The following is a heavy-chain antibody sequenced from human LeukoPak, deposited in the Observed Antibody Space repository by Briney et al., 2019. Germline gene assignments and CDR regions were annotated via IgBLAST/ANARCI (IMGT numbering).Heavy chain of an antibody. Sequence: GGSLGLSCAASGFTFRNYVIHWVRQAPGKGLEWVAVTSSDLNAKLYADSVKGRFTISRDNSRSTLYLQMNSLRPEDTAIYYCAREGYYGSGSPPSLDYWGQGTLVTVSS. CDR1: GFTFRNYV. J-gene: IGHJ4*02. CDR2: TSSDLNAK. D-gene: IGHD3-10*01. V-gene: IGHV3-30-3*01. CDR3: AREGYYGSGSPPSLDY.